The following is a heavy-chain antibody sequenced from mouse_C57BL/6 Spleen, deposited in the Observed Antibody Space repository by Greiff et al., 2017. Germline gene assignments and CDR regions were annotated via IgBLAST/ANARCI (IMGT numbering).Heavy chain of an antibody. CDR3: ARGNWDEDYFDY. V-gene: IGHV1-53*01. CDR2: INPSNGGT. J-gene: IGHJ2*01. D-gene: IGHD4-1*01. CDR1: GYTFTSYW. Sequence: QVQLKQSGTELVKPGASVKLSCKASGYTFTSYWMHWVKQRPGQGLEWIGNINPSNGGTNYNEKFKSKATLTVDKSSSTAYMQLSSLTSEDSAVYYCARGNWDEDYFDYWGQGTTLTVSS.